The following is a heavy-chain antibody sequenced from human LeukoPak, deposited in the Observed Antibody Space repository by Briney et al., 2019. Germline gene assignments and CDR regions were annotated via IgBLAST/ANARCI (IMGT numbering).Heavy chain of an antibody. CDR1: GFTFENYG. V-gene: IGHV3-20*04. CDR3: ARASSPTCPGWCAFHK. J-gene: IGHJ3*02. CDR2: INWNGGRT. D-gene: IGHD2-2*01. Sequence: PGGSLRLSCAVSGFTFENYGMSWVRQAPGKGLEWVSGINWNGGRTAYADSVKGRFTISRDNAKNSLYLQMKSLRAEDTALYFCARASSPTCPGWCAFHKWGQGTMVTVSS.